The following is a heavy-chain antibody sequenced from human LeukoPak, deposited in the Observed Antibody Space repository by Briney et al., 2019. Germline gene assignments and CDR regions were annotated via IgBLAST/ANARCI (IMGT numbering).Heavy chain of an antibody. CDR1: GYTFTGYY. J-gene: IGHJ4*02. CDR3: ARDQSYYDSSGPNDY. V-gene: IGHV1-2*02. CDR2: INPNSGGT. D-gene: IGHD3-22*01. Sequence: GASVKVSCKASGYTFTGYYMHWVRQAPGQGLEWMGWINPNSGGTNYAQKFQGRVTMTRDTSISTAYMELSRLRSDDTAVYYCARDQSYYDSSGPNDYWGQGTLVPVSS.